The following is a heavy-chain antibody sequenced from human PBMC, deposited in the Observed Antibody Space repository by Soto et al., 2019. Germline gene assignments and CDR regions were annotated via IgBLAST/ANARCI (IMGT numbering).Heavy chain of an antibody. CDR1: GVTFSNAW. CDR3: TTGLTGTTRGNH. Sequence: GGSLRLSCAASGVTFSNAWMNWVRQAPGKGLGWVGRIKSKADGETTDYASPVKGRFTISRDDSKNTLYLEMNSLKTEDTAVYYCTTGLTGTTRGNHWGQGTLVTVSS. V-gene: IGHV3-15*07. J-gene: IGHJ4*02. CDR2: IKSKADGETT. D-gene: IGHD1-7*01.